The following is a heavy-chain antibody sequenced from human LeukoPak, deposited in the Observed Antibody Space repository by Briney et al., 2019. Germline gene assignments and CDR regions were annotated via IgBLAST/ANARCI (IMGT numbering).Heavy chain of an antibody. CDR2: ISGSGGTT. Sequence: PGGSLRLSCAASGFTFSSYALSWVRQAPGKGLEWVSVISGSGGTTYYADSVKGRFTISRDNSKNTLYLQMNSLRAEDTAVYYCAKDQDRGYNYEMFDYWGQGTLVTVSS. J-gene: IGHJ4*02. CDR3: AKDQDRGYNYEMFDY. V-gene: IGHV3-23*01. CDR1: GFTFSSYA. D-gene: IGHD5-18*01.